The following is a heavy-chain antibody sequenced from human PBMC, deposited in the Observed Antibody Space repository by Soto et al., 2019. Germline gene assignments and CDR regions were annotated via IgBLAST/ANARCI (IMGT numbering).Heavy chain of an antibody. J-gene: IGHJ6*02. Sequence: GASVKVSCKASGGTFSSYAISWVLQAPGRGLEWMGGIIPIFGTANYAQKLQGRVTITADKSTSTAYMELSSLRSEDTAVYYCARFRMYSSSPRRYYGMDVWGQGTTVTVSS. CDR1: GGTFSSYA. V-gene: IGHV1-69*06. CDR3: ARFRMYSSSPRRYYGMDV. D-gene: IGHD6-6*01. CDR2: IIPIFGTA.